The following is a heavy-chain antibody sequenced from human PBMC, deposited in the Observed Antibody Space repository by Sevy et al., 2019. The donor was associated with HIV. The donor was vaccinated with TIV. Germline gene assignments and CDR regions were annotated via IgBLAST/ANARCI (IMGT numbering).Heavy chain of an antibody. J-gene: IGHJ4*02. D-gene: IGHD3-22*01. CDR2: FDPEDAKT. CDR1: GYTLTEFS. CDR3: AITREYYSDSSGYFDY. V-gene: IGHV1-24*01. Sequence: ASVKVSCKISGYTLTEFSMNWVRQVPGKGLEWMGSFDPEDAKTIYAQKFQGRVTMTEDTSTDTAYMELRSLRSEDTAMYYCAITREYYSDSSGYFDYRGQGTLVTVSS.